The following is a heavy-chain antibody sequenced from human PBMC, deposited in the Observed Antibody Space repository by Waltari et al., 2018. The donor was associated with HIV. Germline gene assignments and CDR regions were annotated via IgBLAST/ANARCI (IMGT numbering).Heavy chain of an antibody. V-gene: IGHV7-4-1*02. CDR2: INTNTGNP. Sequence: QVQLVQSGFELKKPGASVKISCRASGYKFTNYAMNWVRQAPGQGPEWMGWINTNTGNPTYAQGFTGRFVFSLDTSVSTAYLQINSLKAEDTAVYYCAKLGMKNWFDPWGQGTLVTVSS. J-gene: IGHJ5*02. CDR1: GYKFTNYA. CDR3: AKLGMKNWFDP. D-gene: IGHD3-3*02.